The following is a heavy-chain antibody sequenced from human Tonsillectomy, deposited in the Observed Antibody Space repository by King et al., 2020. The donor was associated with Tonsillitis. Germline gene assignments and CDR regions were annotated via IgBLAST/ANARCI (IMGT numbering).Heavy chain of an antibody. CDR3: ARAGYSSSWGWFDP. CDR2: IYYSGST. V-gene: IGHV4-59*01. CDR1: GGSISSYY. D-gene: IGHD6-13*01. Sequence: LQLQESGPGLVKPSETLSLTCTVSGGSISSYYWSWIRQPPGKGLEWIGYIYYSGSTNYNPSLKSRVTISVDTSKNQFSLKLSSVTAADTAVYYCARAGYSSSWGWFDPWGQGTLVTVSS. J-gene: IGHJ5*02.